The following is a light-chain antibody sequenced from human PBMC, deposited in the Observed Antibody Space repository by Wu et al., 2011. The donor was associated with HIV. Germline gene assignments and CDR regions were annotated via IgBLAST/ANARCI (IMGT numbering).Light chain of an antibody. CDR3: QHYGSSPYT. CDR2: GAS. CDR1: QSVSSSY. J-gene: IGKJ2*01. V-gene: IGKV3-20*01. Sequence: EIVLTQSPGTLSLSPGERATLSCRASQSVSSSYLAWYQQKPGQAPRLLIYGASSRATGIPDRLSGSGSGTDFTLTISRLEPEDFAVYYCQHYGSSPYTFG.